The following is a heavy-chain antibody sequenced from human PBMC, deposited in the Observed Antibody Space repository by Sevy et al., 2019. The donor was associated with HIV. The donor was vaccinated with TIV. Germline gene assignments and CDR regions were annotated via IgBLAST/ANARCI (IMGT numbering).Heavy chain of an antibody. CDR3: AKDFTGYNGMDV. CDR2: ISYHGRDK. J-gene: IGHJ6*02. V-gene: IGHV3-30*18. D-gene: IGHD3-9*01. CDR1: GITFSTSG. Sequence: GGSLRLSCVVSGITFSTSGMHWVRQAPGKGLEWLAVISYHGRDKFYADSVKGRSTISRDNSKNMLYLQMISLRAEDTAVYYCAKDFTGYNGMDVWGQGTMVTVSS.